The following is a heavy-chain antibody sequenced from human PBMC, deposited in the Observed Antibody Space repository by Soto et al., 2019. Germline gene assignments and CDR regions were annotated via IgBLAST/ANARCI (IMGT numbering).Heavy chain of an antibody. Sequence: PSETLSLTCTVSGGSVSSGSYYWSWIRQPPGKGLEWIGHIYYRGSTNYNPSLKSRVTISVDTSKNQFSLKLSSVTAADTAVYYCARVGGDCSGDSCYSFDYWGQGTLVTVSS. CDR2: IYYRGST. D-gene: IGHD2-15*01. J-gene: IGHJ4*02. CDR3: ARVGGDCSGDSCYSFDY. CDR1: GGSVSSGSYY. V-gene: IGHV4-61*01.